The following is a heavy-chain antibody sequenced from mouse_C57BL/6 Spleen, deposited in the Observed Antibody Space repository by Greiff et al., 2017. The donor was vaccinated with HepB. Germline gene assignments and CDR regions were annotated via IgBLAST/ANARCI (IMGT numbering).Heavy chain of an antibody. CDR3: ARGYYDYDGYFDV. Sequence: QVQLKQPGAELVKPGASVKLSCKASGYTFTSYWMHWVKQRPGQGLEWIGMIHPNSGSTNYNEKFKSKATLTVDKSSSTAYMQLSSLTSEDSAVYYCARGYYDYDGYFDVWGTGTTVTISS. D-gene: IGHD2-4*01. J-gene: IGHJ1*03. CDR1: GYTFTSYW. V-gene: IGHV1-64*01. CDR2: IHPNSGST.